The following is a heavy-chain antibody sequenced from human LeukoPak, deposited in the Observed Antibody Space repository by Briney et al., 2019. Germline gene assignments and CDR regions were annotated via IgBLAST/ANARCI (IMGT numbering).Heavy chain of an antibody. CDR1: GYTFTNYY. CDR2: INPSGGIT. J-gene: IGHJ4*02. D-gene: IGHD5-18*01. V-gene: IGHV1-46*01. CDR3: ARGLVDTAMVTRRIDY. Sequence: ASVKVSCKASGYTFTNYYMHWVRQAPRQGLEWMGIINPSGGITHYEQNFQGRVTLTRDTSTSTVYMEGSSLISEDTAVYYCARGLVDTAMVTRRIDYWGQGTLVTVPS.